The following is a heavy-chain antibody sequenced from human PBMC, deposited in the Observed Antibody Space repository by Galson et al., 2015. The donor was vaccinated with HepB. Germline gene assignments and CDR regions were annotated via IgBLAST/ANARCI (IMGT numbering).Heavy chain of an antibody. V-gene: IGHV1-2*06. CDR1: GYTLTAYY. CDR3: ARGYTTRLSSYYSYYGVDV. J-gene: IGHJ6*02. Sequence: SVKVSCKASGYTLTAYYIHWVRRVPGRGLEWMGRINPNTDNTDFAQKFQGRVAMTRATSINTAYMELSRLRSDDTAVYYCARGYTTRLSSYYSYYGVDVWGQGTRVTV. CDR2: INPNTDNT. D-gene: IGHD2-2*02.